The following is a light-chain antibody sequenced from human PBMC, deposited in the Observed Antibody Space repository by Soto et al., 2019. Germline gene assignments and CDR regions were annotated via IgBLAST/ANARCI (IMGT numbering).Light chain of an antibody. V-gene: IGKV3-15*01. Sequence: EIVMTQSPATLSVSPGERATRSCMASHSVSSNLAWYQQKPGQAPRLLIYGASTRATGITARFSGSGSGTEFTLTISSLQSEDFAVYYCQQYNNWPPRWTCGQGTKVDIK. CDR3: QQYNNWPPRWT. J-gene: IGKJ1*01. CDR2: GAS. CDR1: HSVSSN.